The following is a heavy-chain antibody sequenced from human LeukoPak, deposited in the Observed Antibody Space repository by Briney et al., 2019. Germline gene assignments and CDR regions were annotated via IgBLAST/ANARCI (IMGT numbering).Heavy chain of an antibody. D-gene: IGHD3-10*01. V-gene: IGHV3-74*01. CDR3: ARGVYYYGSGSYYNIGFFVY. CDR1: GFTFSSYW. Sequence: GGSLRLSCAASGFTFSSYWMHWVRQAPGKGLVWVSRINSDGSSTSYADSVKGRFTISRDNAKSTLYLQMNSLRAEDTAVYYCARGVYYYGSGSYYNIGFFVYWGQGTLVTVSS. J-gene: IGHJ4*02. CDR2: INSDGSST.